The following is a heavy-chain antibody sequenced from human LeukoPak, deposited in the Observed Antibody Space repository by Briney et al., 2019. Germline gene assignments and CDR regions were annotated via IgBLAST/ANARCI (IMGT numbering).Heavy chain of an antibody. CDR3: AREQPATYFDY. CDR2: INQDGSEE. CDR1: GFTFNNYW. J-gene: IGHJ4*02. Sequence: GGSLRLSCAASGFTFNNYWMSWVRQAPGKGLEWVANINQDGSEEYYVDSVKGRFTISRDNNKNSVYLKMNSLRVEDTALYFCAREQPATYFDYWGQGTLVTVSS. V-gene: IGHV3-7*01. D-gene: IGHD5-18*01.